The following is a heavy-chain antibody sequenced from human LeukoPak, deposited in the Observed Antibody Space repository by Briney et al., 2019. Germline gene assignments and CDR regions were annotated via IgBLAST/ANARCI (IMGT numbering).Heavy chain of an antibody. D-gene: IGHD6-19*01. CDR2: ISTYNGNT. V-gene: IGHV1-18*01. CDR1: GYTFTSYG. CDR3: ARDGGGGWYVWFDP. Sequence: GASVKVSCKASGYTFTSYGISWVRQAPGQGLEWMGWISTYNGNTNYAQKLQGRVTMTTDTSTSTAYMELRSLRSDDAAMYYCARDGGGGWYVWFDPWGQGTLVTVSS. J-gene: IGHJ5*02.